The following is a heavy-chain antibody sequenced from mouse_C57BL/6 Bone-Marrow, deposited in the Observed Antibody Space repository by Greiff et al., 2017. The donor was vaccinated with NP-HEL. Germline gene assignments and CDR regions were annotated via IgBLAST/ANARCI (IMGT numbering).Heavy chain of an antibody. J-gene: IGHJ3*01. CDR3: ARLPLFAY. Sequence: DVKLVESGPVLVKPGASVKMSCKASGYTFTDYYMNWVKQSHGKSLEWIGVINPYNGGTSYNQKFKGKATLTVDKSSSTAYMELNSLTSEDSAVYYCARLPLFAYWGQGTLVTVSA. CDR1: GYTFTDYY. D-gene: IGHD5-5*01. CDR2: INPYNGGT. V-gene: IGHV1-19*01.